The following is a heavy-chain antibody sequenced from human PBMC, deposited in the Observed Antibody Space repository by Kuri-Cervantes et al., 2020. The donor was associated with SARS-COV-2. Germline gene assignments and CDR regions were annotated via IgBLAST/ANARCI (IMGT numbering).Heavy chain of an antibody. CDR2: ISASGAST. J-gene: IGHJ4*02. CDR1: GFTFSSYA. Sequence: GESLKISCAASGFTFSSYAMSWVRQAAGKGLEWVSVISASGASTYYADSVKGRFTISRDNSKNTLYLQMNSLRAEDTAVYYCAKVGTSIAVSGRFDYWGQGTLVTVSS. V-gene: IGHV3-23*01. CDR3: AKVGTSIAVSGRFDY. D-gene: IGHD6-19*01.